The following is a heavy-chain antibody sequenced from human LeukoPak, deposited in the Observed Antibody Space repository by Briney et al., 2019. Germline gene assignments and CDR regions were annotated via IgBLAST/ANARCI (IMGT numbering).Heavy chain of an antibody. Sequence: PGGSLGLSCVASGFSFGSYSMNWVRQAPGKGLEWVSSISSTSTYIYYTDSVKGRFTISRDNAKNSLYLQMDSLRAEDTAVYYCARDPSAVPTAVNWFDPWGQGTLVTVSS. CDR3: ARDPSAVPTAVNWFDP. V-gene: IGHV3-21*06. CDR2: ISSTSTYI. D-gene: IGHD2-2*01. J-gene: IGHJ5*02. CDR1: GFSFGSYS.